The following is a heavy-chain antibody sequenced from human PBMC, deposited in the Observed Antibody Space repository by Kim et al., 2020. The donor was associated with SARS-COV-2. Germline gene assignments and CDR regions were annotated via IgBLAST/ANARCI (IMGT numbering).Heavy chain of an antibody. CDR2: IKQDGSEK. V-gene: IGHV3-7*01. D-gene: IGHD6-13*01. CDR1: GFTFSSYW. J-gene: IGHJ2*01. CDR3: ARGGSSWYWYFDL. Sequence: GGSLRLSCAASGFTFSSYWMSWVRQAPGKGLEWVANIKQDGSEKYYVDSVKGRFTISRDNAKNSLYLQMNSLRAEDTVVYYCARGGSSWYWYFDLWGRGTLVTVSS.